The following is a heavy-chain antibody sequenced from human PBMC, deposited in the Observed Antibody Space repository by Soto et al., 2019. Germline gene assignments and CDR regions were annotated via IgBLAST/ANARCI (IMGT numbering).Heavy chain of an antibody. D-gene: IGHD3-3*01. CDR1: GGSFSGYY. J-gene: IGHJ6*02. Sequence: SEALSLTCVVYGGSFSGYYWSWIRQPPGKGLEWIGEINHSGSTNYNPSLKSRVTISVDTSKNQFSLKLSSVTAADTAVYYCARGRGNTYYDFWSGYYGGDYYYYGMDVWGQGTTVTV. V-gene: IGHV4-34*01. CDR3: ARGRGNTYYDFWSGYYGGDYYYYGMDV. CDR2: INHSGST.